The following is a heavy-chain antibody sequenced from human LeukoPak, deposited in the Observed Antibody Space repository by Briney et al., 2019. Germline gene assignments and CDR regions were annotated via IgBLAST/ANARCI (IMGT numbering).Heavy chain of an antibody. V-gene: IGHV1-2*06. D-gene: IGHD3-3*01. Sequence: GASVKVSGKASGYTFTGYYMHWVRQAPGQGLEWMGRINPNSGGTNYAQKFQGRVTMTRDTSISTAYMELSRLRSDDTAVYYCAREGEWLSYYFDYWGQGTLVTVSS. CDR3: AREGEWLSYYFDY. J-gene: IGHJ4*02. CDR2: INPNSGGT. CDR1: GYTFTGYY.